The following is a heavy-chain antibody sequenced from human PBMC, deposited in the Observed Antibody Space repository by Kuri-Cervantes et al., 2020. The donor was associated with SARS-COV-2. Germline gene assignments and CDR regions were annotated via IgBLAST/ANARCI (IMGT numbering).Heavy chain of an antibody. CDR1: GGSISSSSYY. D-gene: IGHD3-3*01. Sequence: GSLRLSCTVSGGSISSSSYYWGWIRQPPGKGLEWIGSIYYSGSTYYNPSLKSRVTISVDTSKNQFSLKLSSVTAADTAVYYCARVTSRTIFGVVTHFDYWGQGTLVTVSS. V-gene: IGHV4-39*07. CDR3: ARVTSRTIFGVVTHFDY. CDR2: IYYSGST. J-gene: IGHJ4*02.